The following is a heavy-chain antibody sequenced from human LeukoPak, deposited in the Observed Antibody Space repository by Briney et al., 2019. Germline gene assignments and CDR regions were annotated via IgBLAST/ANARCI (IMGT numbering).Heavy chain of an antibody. V-gene: IGHV3-48*02. D-gene: IGHD6-6*01. CDR1: GFAFSSYA. Sequence: PGGSLRLSYTASGFAFSSYAMAWVRQAPGKGLEWLSYISSSSKINYADSVKGRFTISRDNAKNSLYLQMISLRDEDTAVYYCARSANPGVHDFDPWGQGTLVTVSS. CDR3: ARSANPGVHDFDP. J-gene: IGHJ5*02. CDR2: ISSSSKI.